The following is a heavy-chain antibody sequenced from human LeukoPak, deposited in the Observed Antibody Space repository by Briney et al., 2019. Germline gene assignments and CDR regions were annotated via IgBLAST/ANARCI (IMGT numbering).Heavy chain of an antibody. D-gene: IGHD5-18*01. V-gene: IGHV3-23*01. CDR1: GFTFSNYA. CDR3: AKEGGYSYGYYMDV. J-gene: IGHJ6*03. Sequence: PGGSLRLSCAASGFTFSNYAMSWVRQAPGKGLERVSAISGSGGSTYYADSVKGRFTISRDNSKNTLYLQMNSLRAEDTAVYYCAKEGGYSYGYYMDVWGKGTTVTVSS. CDR2: ISGSGGST.